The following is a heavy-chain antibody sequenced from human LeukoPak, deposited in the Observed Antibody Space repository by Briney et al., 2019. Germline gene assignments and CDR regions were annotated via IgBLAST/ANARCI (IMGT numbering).Heavy chain of an antibody. CDR2: IYSGGST. CDR3: ARATTTRTRFDY. D-gene: IGHD4-17*01. J-gene: IGHJ4*02. V-gene: IGHV3-53*01. CDR1: RFTLSRYH. Sequence: GGALTLSCPASRFTLSRYHMRWVRQAPGKGLEWVSVIYSGGSTYYADSVKGRFTISRDNSKNTLYLQMNSLRDEDTAVYFCARATTTRTRFDYWGQGTLVTVSS.